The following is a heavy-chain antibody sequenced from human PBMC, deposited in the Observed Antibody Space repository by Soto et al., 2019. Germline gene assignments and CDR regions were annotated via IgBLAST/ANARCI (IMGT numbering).Heavy chain of an antibody. CDR2: ISYDGSNK. J-gene: IGHJ4*02. V-gene: IGHV3-33*05. Sequence: GSLRLSCTASGFTFSSYGMHWVRQAPGKGLEWVAVISYDGSNKYYADSVKGRFTISRDNSKNTLYLQMNSLRAEDTAVYYCAREWRDYYFYFWGQGSLVTVAS. CDR1: GFTFSSYG. CDR3: AREWRDYYFYF.